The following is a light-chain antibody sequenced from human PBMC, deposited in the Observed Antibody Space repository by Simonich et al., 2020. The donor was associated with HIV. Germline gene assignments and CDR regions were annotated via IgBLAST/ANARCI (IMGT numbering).Light chain of an antibody. J-gene: IGLJ3*02. CDR2: EGT. CDR3: CSYAGSSSFWV. CDR1: SSDVGGYNY. Sequence: QSALTQPPSASGSPGQSVTISCTGTSSDVGGYNYVSWYQQHPGKAPKLMIYEGTKRPSGVSNRFSGSMSGNTASLTISGLQAEDEADYYCCSYAGSSSFWVFGGGTKLTVL. V-gene: IGLV2-23*01.